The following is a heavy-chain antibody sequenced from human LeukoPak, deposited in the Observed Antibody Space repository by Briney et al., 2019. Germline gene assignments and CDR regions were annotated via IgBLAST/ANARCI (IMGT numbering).Heavy chain of an antibody. CDR2: ITSGSYI. CDR3: ARRDSSGLYYFDY. CDR1: GFTFSSYG. J-gene: IGHJ4*02. D-gene: IGHD3-22*01. V-gene: IGHV3-21*01. Sequence: GGSLRLSCAASGFTFSSYGMNWVHQAPGKGLEWVSYITSGSYIYYADSVKGRFTISRDNAKNSLYLQMNSLRAEDTAVYYCARRDSSGLYYFDYWGQGTLVTVSS.